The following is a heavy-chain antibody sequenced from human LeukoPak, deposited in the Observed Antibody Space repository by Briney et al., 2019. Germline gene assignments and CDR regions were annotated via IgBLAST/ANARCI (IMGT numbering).Heavy chain of an antibody. CDR3: AKDLSSGYYYACDY. Sequence: GGSLRLSCAASGFTFSSYAMSWVRQAPGKGLEWVSAISGSGGSTYYADSVKGRFTTSRDNSKNTLYLQMNSLRAEDTAVYYCAKDLSSGYYYACDYWGQGTLVTVSS. D-gene: IGHD3-22*01. CDR2: ISGSGGST. V-gene: IGHV3-23*01. J-gene: IGHJ4*02. CDR1: GFTFSSYA.